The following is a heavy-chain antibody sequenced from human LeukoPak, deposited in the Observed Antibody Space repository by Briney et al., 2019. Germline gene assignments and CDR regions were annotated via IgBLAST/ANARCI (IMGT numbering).Heavy chain of an antibody. D-gene: IGHD3-3*02. V-gene: IGHV3-74*01. J-gene: IGHJ4*02. Sequence: SGGSLRLSCAASGFTFSSYWMHWVRQAPGKGLVWVSRINPDESITSYADSVKGRFTTSRDSAKNTLYLQMNSLRAEDTAVYYCARVSVGRYYFDNWGQGTPVTVS. CDR1: GFTFSSYW. CDR3: ARVSVGRYYFDN. CDR2: INPDESIT.